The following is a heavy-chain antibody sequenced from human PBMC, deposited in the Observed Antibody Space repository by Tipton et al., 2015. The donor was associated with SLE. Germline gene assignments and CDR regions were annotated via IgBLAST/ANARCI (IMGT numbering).Heavy chain of an antibody. J-gene: IGHJ3*02. CDR1: GFTFSSYG. V-gene: IGHV3-33*01. CDR3: ARDGVGYDSSGLDAFDI. D-gene: IGHD3-22*01. Sequence: SLRLSCAASGFTFSSYGMHWVRQAPGKGLEWVAVIWYDGSNKYYADSVKGRFTISRDNSKNTLYLQMNSLRAEDTAVYYCARDGVGYDSSGLDAFDIWGQGTMVTVSS. CDR2: IWYDGSNK.